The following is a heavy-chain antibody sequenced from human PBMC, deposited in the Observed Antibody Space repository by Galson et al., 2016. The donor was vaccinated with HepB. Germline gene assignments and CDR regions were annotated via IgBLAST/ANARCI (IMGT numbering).Heavy chain of an antibody. CDR2: IYSGGTT. J-gene: IGHJ3*02. Sequence: SLRLSCAASGVNVSGNYMNWVRQAPGRGLEWVSAIYSGGTTYYTDSVKGRFTISRDNSKNTLYLQMNTLRAGDTAVYYCAREPPRRGYALFALDIWGQGIMVTVSS. CDR3: AREPPRRGYALFALDI. V-gene: IGHV3-66*01. CDR1: GVNVSGNY. D-gene: IGHD3-22*01.